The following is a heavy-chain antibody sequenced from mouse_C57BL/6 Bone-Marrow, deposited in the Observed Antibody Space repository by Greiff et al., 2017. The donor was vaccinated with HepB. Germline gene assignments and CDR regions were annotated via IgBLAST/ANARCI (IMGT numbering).Heavy chain of an antibody. J-gene: IGHJ2*01. CDR2: IYPGDGDT. Sequence: VQLKESGPELVKPGASVKISCKASGYAFSSSWMNWVKQRPGQGLEWIGRIYPGDGDTNYNGKFKGKATLTADKSSSTAYMQLSSLTSEDSAVYFCARGGVYWGQGTTLTVSS. CDR1: GYAFSSSW. V-gene: IGHV1-82*01. CDR3: ARGGVY.